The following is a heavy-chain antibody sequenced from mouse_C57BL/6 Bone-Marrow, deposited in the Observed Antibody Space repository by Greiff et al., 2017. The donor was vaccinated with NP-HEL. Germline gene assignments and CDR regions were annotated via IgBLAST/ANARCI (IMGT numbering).Heavy chain of an antibody. D-gene: IGHD4-1*01. J-gene: IGHJ1*03. V-gene: IGHV1-58*01. Sequence: VQLKQSGAELVRPESSVKMSCKTSGYTFTSYGINWVKQRPGQGLEWIGYIYIGNGYTEYNEKFKGKATLTSDTSSSTAYMQLSSLTSEDSAIYFCASGDWDRYWYFDVWGTGTTVTVSS. CDR1: GYTFTSYG. CDR3: ASGDWDRYWYFDV. CDR2: IYIGNGYT.